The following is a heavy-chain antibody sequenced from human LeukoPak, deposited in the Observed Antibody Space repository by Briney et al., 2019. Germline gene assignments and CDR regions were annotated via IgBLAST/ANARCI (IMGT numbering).Heavy chain of an antibody. CDR2: INSGDGDT. CDR1: GYTFTTYA. V-gene: IGHV1-3*01. Sequence: ASVKVSCKASGYTFTTYAINWVRQAPGQRLEWMGWINSGDGDTKHSQTFQGRVTITRYTSASTAYMELSSLRSEDTAVYYCARHSLSYPAGFDSWGQGTLVTVSS. D-gene: IGHD2/OR15-2a*01. J-gene: IGHJ4*02. CDR3: ARHSLSYPAGFDS.